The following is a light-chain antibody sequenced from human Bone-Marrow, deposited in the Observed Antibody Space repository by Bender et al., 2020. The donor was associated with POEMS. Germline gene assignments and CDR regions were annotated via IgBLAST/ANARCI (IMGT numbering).Light chain of an antibody. CDR3: SSYTSSHTWV. J-gene: IGLJ3*02. CDR2: EVS. V-gene: IGLV2-14*02. Sequence: QSALTQPASVSGTPGQSITISCTGSSSDVGSYNLVSWYQQYPGKAPKLMIYEVSQRPSEVSDRFSGSKSDNTASLTISGLQAEDGADYYCSSYTSSHTWVFGGGTKLTVL. CDR1: SSDVGSYNL.